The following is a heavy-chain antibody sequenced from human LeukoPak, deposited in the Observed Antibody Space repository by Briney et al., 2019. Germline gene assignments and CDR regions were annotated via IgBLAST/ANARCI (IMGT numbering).Heavy chain of an antibody. CDR3: AGTYYYGSGSYRTLDY. D-gene: IGHD3-10*01. CDR2: IYYSGST. Sequence: PSETLSLTCTVSGGSISSYYWSWIRQPPGKGLEWIGYIYYSGSTNYNPSLKSRVTISVDTSKNQFSLKLSSVTAADTAVYYCAGTYYYGSGSYRTLDYWGQGTLVTVSS. CDR1: GGSISSYY. V-gene: IGHV4-59*01. J-gene: IGHJ4*02.